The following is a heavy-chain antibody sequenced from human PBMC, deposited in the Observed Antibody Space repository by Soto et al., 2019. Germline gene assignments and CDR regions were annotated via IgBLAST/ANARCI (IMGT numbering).Heavy chain of an antibody. CDR2: IYHSGST. J-gene: IGHJ4*02. V-gene: IGHV4-30-2*01. CDR1: GCSIIRGGYS. Sequence: SETLSLTCAVSGCSIIRGGYSWSWIRQPPGKGLEWIGYIYHSGSTYYNPSLKSRVTISVDRSKNQFSLKLSSVTAADTAVYYCARASTTVTTLDYWGQGTLVTVSS. CDR3: ARASTTVTTLDY. D-gene: IGHD4-17*01.